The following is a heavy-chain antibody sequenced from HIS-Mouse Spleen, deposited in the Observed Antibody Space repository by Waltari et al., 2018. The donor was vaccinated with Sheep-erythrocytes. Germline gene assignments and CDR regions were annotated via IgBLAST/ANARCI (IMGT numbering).Heavy chain of an antibody. CDR1: GFTFSSSD. D-gene: IGHD7-27*01. CDR2: IGTAGDT. J-gene: IGHJ3*02. Sequence: EVQLVESGGGLVQPGGSLRLSCAASGFTFSSSDMPVVRQATGKGLEWVSAIGTAGDTYYPGSVKGRFTISRENAKNSLYLQMNSLRAGDTAVYYCARGIANWDAFDIWGQGTMVTVSS. CDR3: ARGIANWDAFDI. V-gene: IGHV3-13*01.